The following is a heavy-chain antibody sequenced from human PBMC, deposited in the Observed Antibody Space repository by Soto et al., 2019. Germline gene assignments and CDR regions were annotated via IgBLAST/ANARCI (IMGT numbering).Heavy chain of an antibody. Sequence: GASVKVSCKASGYILSSYNMHWVRQAPGQGLERMGIINPSGGRTSYAQKLQDRVTMTRDTSTSTVYMELSSLRSEDTAVYYCARDREEYYDFWSGYQNWFDPWGQGTLVTVSS. CDR3: ARDREEYYDFWSGYQNWFDP. CDR2: INPSGGRT. J-gene: IGHJ5*02. V-gene: IGHV1-46*01. D-gene: IGHD3-3*01. CDR1: GYILSSYN.